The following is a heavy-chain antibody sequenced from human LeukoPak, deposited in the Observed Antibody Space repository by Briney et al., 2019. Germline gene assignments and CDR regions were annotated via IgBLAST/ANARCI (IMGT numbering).Heavy chain of an antibody. J-gene: IGHJ3*02. CDR1: GFTFSSYA. D-gene: IGHD3-10*01. CDR2: ISSNGGST. Sequence: PGGSLRLSCAASGFTFSSYAMHWVRQAPGKGLEYVSAISSNGGSTYYANSVKGRFTISRDNSKNTTYLQMNSLRAEDTAVYYCTGGQQWFGEFFHAFDIWGQGTMVTVSS. CDR3: TGGQQWFGEFFHAFDI. V-gene: IGHV3-64*01.